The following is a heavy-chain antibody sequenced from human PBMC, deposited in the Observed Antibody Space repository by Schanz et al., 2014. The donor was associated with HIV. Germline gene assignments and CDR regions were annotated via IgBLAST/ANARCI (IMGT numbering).Heavy chain of an antibody. D-gene: IGHD1-26*01. CDR2: ISGSGGRT. CDR1: GFTFSSSG. CDR3: AKNGITDYFDY. Sequence: QVQLVESGGGVVQPGRSLRLSCAASGFTFSSSGMHWVRQAPGKGLEWVSSISGSGGRTYHADSVKGRFTISRDNANNFVYLEMNGLRVEDTAIYYCAKNGITDYFDYWGQGSLVTVSS. V-gene: IGHV3-NL1*01. J-gene: IGHJ4*02.